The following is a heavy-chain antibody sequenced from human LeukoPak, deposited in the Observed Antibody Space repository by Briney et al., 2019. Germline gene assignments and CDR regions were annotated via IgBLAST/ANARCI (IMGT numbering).Heavy chain of an antibody. V-gene: IGHV3-48*01. CDR2: ISSSSTI. D-gene: IGHD2-8*01. J-gene: IGHJ5*02. CDR3: ARGGAKGYCTNGVCSNWFDP. Sequence: PGGSLRLSCAASGFTFSSYSMNWVRQAPGKGLEWVSYISSSSTIYYADSVKGRFTISRDNAKNSLYLQMNSLRAEDTAVYYCARGGAKGYCTNGVCSNWFDPWGQGTLVTVSS. CDR1: GFTFSSYS.